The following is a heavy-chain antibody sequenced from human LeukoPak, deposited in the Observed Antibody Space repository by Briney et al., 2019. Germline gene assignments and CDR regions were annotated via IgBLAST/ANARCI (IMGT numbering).Heavy chain of an antibody. V-gene: IGHV1-69*04. CDR3: ARDADAGDDY. J-gene: IGHJ4*02. Sequence: ASVKVSCTASGGTFSSYAISWVRQAPGQGLEWMGRIIPIFGIANYAQKFQGRVTITADKSTSTAYMELSSLRSEDTAVYYCARDADAGDDYWGQGTLVTVSS. CDR2: IIPIFGIA. D-gene: IGHD3-16*01. CDR1: GGTFSSYA.